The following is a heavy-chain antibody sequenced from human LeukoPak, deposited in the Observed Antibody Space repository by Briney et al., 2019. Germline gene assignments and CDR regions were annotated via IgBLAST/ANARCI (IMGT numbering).Heavy chain of an antibody. J-gene: IGHJ4*02. D-gene: IGHD5-18*01. V-gene: IGHV3-23*01. CDR1: GFTFSSYA. CDR2: ISGSGGST. CDR3: ARHLSGVTGYTYGRGIDY. Sequence: GGSLRLSCAASGFTFSSYAMSWVRQAPGKGLEWVSAISGSGGSTYYADSVKGRFTISRDNAKTSLYLQMNSLRAEDTAVYYCARHLSGVTGYTYGRGIDYWGQGTLVTVSS.